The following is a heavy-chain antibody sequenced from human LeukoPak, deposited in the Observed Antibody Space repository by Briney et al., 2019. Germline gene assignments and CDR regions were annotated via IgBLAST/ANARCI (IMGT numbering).Heavy chain of an antibody. D-gene: IGHD4-17*01. J-gene: IGHJ4*02. CDR3: AREGYGDDGHYFDY. CDR1: GYTFTGYY. CDR2: INPNSGGT. Sequence: GASVKVSCKASGYTFTGYYMHWVRQAPGQGLEWMGWINPNSGGTNYAQKFQGRVTMTRDTSISTAYMELSRLRSDDTAVYYCAREGYGDDGHYFDYWGQGTLVTVSS. V-gene: IGHV1-2*02.